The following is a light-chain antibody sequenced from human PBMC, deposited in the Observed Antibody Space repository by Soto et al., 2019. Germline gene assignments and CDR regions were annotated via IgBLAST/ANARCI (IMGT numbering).Light chain of an antibody. Sequence: QSVLTQPRSVSGSPGQSVTISCTGTRDNYVSWYQQHPGKAPKFMIYDVDKRASGVPDRFSGSKSGHTASLTISGLQAEDEADYFCCSYAGSSTTVVFGGGTKLTVL. J-gene: IGLJ2*01. CDR1: RDNY. CDR3: CSYAGSSTTVV. CDR2: DVD. V-gene: IGLV2-11*01.